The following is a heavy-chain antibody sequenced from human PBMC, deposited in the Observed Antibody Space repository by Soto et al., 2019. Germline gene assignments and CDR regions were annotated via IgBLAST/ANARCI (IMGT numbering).Heavy chain of an antibody. D-gene: IGHD6-19*01. V-gene: IGHV5-10-1*01. CDR2: IDPSDSYT. CDR1: GYSFTSYW. Sequence: LGESLKISCKGSGYSFTSYWISWVRQMPGKGLEWMGRIDPSDSYTNYSPSFQGHVTISADKSISTAYLQWSSLKASDTAMYYCASHGDSSGWRSFDYWGQGTLVTVSS. J-gene: IGHJ4*02. CDR3: ASHGDSSGWRSFDY.